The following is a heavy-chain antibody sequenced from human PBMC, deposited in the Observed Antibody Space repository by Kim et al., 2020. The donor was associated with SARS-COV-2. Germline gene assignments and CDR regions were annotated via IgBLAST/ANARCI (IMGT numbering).Heavy chain of an antibody. CDR3: ARGILTPGVRFDY. Sequence: SETLSLTCAVYGGSFSGYYWSWIRQPPGKGLEWIGEINHSGSTNYNPSLKSRVTISVDTSKNQFSLKLSSVTAADTAVYYCARGILTPGVRFDYWGQGTLVTVSS. CDR2: INHSGST. J-gene: IGHJ4*02. D-gene: IGHD7-27*01. V-gene: IGHV4-34*01. CDR1: GGSFSGYY.